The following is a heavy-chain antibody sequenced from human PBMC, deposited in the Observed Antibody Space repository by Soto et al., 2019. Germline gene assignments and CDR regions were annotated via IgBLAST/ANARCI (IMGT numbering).Heavy chain of an antibody. D-gene: IGHD2-8*02. Sequence: PSDTLSLTCAVYGGSFSGYYWTWIRHPPGTGLEWIGEINHSGSTNYNPSLKSRVTISVDTSKNQFSLKLTSVTAADTAVYYCARDKITGLFDYWGQGTLVTVS. V-gene: IGHV4-34*01. CDR3: ARDKITGLFDY. J-gene: IGHJ4*02. CDR2: INHSGST. CDR1: GGSFSGYY.